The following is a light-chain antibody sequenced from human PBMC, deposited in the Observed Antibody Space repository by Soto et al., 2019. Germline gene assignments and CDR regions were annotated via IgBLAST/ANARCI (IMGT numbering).Light chain of an antibody. CDR3: QSFDLSQTWV. J-gene: IGLJ3*02. CDR1: SSNIGAPYN. Sequence: QSVLTQPPSVSGAPGQRVTISCTGGSSNIGAPYNVHWYQQLPGTAPKLLIYGNTNRPSGVPDRFSGSKSGTSASLVITGLQPEDEADYYCQSFDLSQTWVFGGGTKLTVL. CDR2: GNT. V-gene: IGLV1-40*01.